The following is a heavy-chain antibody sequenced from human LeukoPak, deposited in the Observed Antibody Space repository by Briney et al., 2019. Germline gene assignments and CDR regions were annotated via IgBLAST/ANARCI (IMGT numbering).Heavy chain of an antibody. CDR3: ARGDYGYETFFDY. D-gene: IGHD3-16*01. CDR1: GGSFSGYY. J-gene: IGHJ4*02. CDR2: INHSGST. V-gene: IGHV4-34*01. Sequence: PSETLSLTCAVYGGSFSGYYWSWIRQPPGKGLEWIGEINHSGSTNYNPSLKSRVTISVDTSKNQFSLKLSSVTAADTAVYYCARGDYGYETFFDYWGQGTLVTVSS.